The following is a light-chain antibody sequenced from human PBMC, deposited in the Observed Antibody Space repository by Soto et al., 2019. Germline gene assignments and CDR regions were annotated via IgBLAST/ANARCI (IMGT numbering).Light chain of an antibody. J-gene: IGKJ1*01. Sequence: IQMTQSPPTLSASVGDRVTITCRASQSISSWLAWYQQKPGKAPKLLMYKTSTLESGVPSRFSGSGSGREFTLTISSLQPDDFATYYCQQYNSDPWTFGQGTKVEIK. CDR3: QQYNSDPWT. CDR2: KTS. CDR1: QSISSW. V-gene: IGKV1-5*03.